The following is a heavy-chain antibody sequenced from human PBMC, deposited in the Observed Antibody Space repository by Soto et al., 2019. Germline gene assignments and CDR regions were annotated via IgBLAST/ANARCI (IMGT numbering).Heavy chain of an antibody. J-gene: IGHJ3*02. CDR3: ARDGVDVSRTTVRHGALDI. Sequence: QVQLVQSGAEVKKPGSSVKVSCKASGGSFNTYGISWVRQAPGQGLEWMGGVLPVFTTAKNAQKFQGRVSITADESTYTAYMELSSLRSEDTAVYFCARDGVDVSRTTVRHGALDIWGQGTVVTVSS. D-gene: IGHD4-17*01. V-gene: IGHV1-69*01. CDR2: VLPVFTTA. CDR1: GGSFNTYG.